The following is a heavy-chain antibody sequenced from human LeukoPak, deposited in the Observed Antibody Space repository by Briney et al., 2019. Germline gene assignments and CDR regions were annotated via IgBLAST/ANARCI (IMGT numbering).Heavy chain of an antibody. J-gene: IGHJ5*02. CDR1: GYTFTSYG. D-gene: IGHD1-1*01. CDR3: ARDVGLEPQPNWFDP. V-gene: IGHV1-18*01. Sequence: ASVKVSCKASGYTFTSYGISWVRQAPGQGLEWMGWISAYNGNTNYAQKLQGRVTMTTDTSTSTAYMELRSLRSDDTAVYYCARDVGLEPQPNWFDPWGQGTLVTVSS. CDR2: ISAYNGNT.